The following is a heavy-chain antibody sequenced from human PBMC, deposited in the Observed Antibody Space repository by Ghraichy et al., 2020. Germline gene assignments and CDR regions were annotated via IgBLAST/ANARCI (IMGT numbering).Heavy chain of an antibody. J-gene: IGHJ5*02. Sequence: GGSLRLSCTSSGFTFGDFAMGWFRQAPGKGLEWVGFIRSKAYGGTTEFAASVKGRFTISRDDFESIAYLQMSGLRTEDTAIYYCSRGPRGIGRTNGWFDPWCQGTLVTVSS. D-gene: IGHD1-14*01. CDR1: GFTFGDFA. CDR3: SRGPRGIGRTNGWFDP. V-gene: IGHV3-49*03. CDR2: IRSKAYGGTT.